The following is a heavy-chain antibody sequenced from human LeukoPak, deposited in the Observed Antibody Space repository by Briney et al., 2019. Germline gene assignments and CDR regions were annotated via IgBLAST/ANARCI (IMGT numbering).Heavy chain of an antibody. CDR3: ARDLPYSSDWYSDS. CDR1: GFTFSDYY. CDR2: IYSGGST. J-gene: IGHJ4*02. D-gene: IGHD6-19*01. Sequence: PGGSLRLSCAASGFTFSDYYMSGVRQAPGKGLEWVSVIYSGGSTYYADSVKGRFTISRDNSKNTLYLQMNSLRAEDTAVYYCARDLPYSSDWYSDSWGQGTLVTVSS. V-gene: IGHV3-53*01.